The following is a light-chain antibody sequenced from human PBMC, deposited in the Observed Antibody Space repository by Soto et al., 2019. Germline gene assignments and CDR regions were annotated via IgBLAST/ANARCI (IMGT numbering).Light chain of an antibody. V-gene: IGKV3-20*01. CDR2: GAS. CDR1: QTINSNY. CDR3: HQYGSSPPYT. J-gene: IGKJ2*01. Sequence: EIVLTQSPDTLSLSPGERATLSCRASQTINSNYLAWYQHKPGQAPRLVIYGASSRATGVPDRFSGSGSGTDFTLTISRLEPEDSAVYYCHQYGSSPPYTFGQGTKLEIK.